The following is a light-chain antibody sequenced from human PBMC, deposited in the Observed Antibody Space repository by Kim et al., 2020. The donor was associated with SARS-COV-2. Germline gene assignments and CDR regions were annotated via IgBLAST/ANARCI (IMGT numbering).Light chain of an antibody. J-gene: IGKJ5*01. CDR1: QSLENSDGYTY. V-gene: IGKV2-30*01. CDR2: QVS. CDR3: VQDTQWPVA. Sequence: PASTSYMASQSLENSDGYTYFNWIPPRPGQSPRRLIYQVSTRDSGVPDSFSGSGAGTAFTLKISRVAAKDIGVYYCVQDTQWPVAFGQGTRLEIK.